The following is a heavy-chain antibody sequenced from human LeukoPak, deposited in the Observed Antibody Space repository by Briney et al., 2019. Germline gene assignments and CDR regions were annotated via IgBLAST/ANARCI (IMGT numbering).Heavy chain of an antibody. CDR2: ISSSGTTI. V-gene: IGHV3-48*01. J-gene: IGHJ4*02. D-gene: IGHD6-19*01. CDR3: AKHSSGWYLRGRFDY. CDR1: GFTFRTSG. Sequence: GGSLRLSCAASGFTFRTSGMNWVRQAPGKGLEWVSYISSSGTTISYAQSVKGRFTITRDNAQNSLTLQMNSLRAEDTAVYYCAKHSSGWYLRGRFDYWGQGTLVTVSS.